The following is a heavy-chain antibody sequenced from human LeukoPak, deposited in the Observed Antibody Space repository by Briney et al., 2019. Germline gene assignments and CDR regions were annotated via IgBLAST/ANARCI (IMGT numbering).Heavy chain of an antibody. V-gene: IGHV1-18*01. CDR1: GYTFTSYG. D-gene: IGHD2-2*01. CDR3: AREHCSSISGYFWSDG. J-gene: IGHJ5*02. Sequence: PGASVKSSCKASGYTFTSYGISWVRQAPGQGLEWMGSTSADNGNTNYAQNVKGRFTMTTDTATSTAYMELRSLRCDDTAAYYCAREHCSSISGYFWSDGWGERTLVTASA. CDR2: TSADNGNT.